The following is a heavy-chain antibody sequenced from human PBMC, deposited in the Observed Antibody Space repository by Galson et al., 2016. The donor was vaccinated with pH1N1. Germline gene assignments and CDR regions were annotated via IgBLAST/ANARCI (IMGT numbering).Heavy chain of an antibody. J-gene: IGHJ4*02. V-gene: IGHV3-30*02. CDR2: IGYDGGNK. Sequence: SLRLSCAPSGFSFTNYGMHWVRQAPGKGLEWVAFIGYDGGNKYYADSVKGRFTISRDNSKNTLYLQMNSLRTEDTALYYCAKDRTTTGNDGDYWGQGTLVTVSS. CDR1: GFSFTNYG. CDR3: AKDRTTTGNDGDY. D-gene: IGHD1-1*01.